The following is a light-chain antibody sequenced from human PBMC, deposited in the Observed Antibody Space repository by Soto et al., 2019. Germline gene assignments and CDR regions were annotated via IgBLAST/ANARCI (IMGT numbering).Light chain of an antibody. J-gene: IGKJ1*01. V-gene: IGKV1-5*03. CDR3: QQYNNYWT. CDR2: QAS. CDR1: QSIGSW. Sequence: DIQMTQSPSTLSASVGDRVTITCRASQSIGSWMAWYQQKPGKAPKLLIYQASNLESGVPSRFSGSGSGTEFTLAISSLKHDDFATYYCQQYNNYWTFGQGTKVDIK.